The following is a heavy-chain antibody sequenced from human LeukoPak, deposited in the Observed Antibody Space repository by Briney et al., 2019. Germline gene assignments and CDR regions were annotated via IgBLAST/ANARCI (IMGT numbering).Heavy chain of an antibody. Sequence: GASVTVSFKASGYSFTSFYMHWVRQAPGQGLEWMGVINPLDVTTRYAQKFRGRVTMTRDTSTSTVYMELSSLRSEDTAVYYCARGHYSGSGTYQYWGQGTLVTVSS. CDR3: ARGHYSGSGTYQY. CDR1: GYSFTSFY. D-gene: IGHD3-10*01. J-gene: IGHJ4*02. CDR2: INPLDVTT. V-gene: IGHV1-46*01.